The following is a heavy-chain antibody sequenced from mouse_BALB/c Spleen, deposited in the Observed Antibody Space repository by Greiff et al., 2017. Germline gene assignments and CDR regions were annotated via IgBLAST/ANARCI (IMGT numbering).Heavy chain of an antibody. Sequence: VQLVESGAELAKPGASVKMSCKASGYTFTSYWMHWVKQRPGQGLEWIGYINPSTGYTEYNQKFKDKATLTADKSSSTAYMQLSSLTSEDSAVYYCAELAWFAYWGQGTLVTVSA. D-gene: IGHD1-3*01. CDR1: GYTFTSYW. CDR2: INPSTGYT. J-gene: IGHJ3*01. V-gene: IGHV1-7*01. CDR3: AELAWFAY.